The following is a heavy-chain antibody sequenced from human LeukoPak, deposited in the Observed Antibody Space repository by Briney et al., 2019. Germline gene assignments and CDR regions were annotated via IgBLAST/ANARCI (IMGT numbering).Heavy chain of an antibody. Sequence: RGSLRLSCAPSRFTLSIYGMSWVSQAPGKGLEWVSTISGTGANTYYADSVKGRFTISRDNSKRTLYLQMNSLRVEDAAVYYCAKRRYDTSSLDWFDPWGQGTLVTVSS. CDR2: ISGTGANT. D-gene: IGHD6-13*01. CDR3: AKRRYDTSSLDWFDP. CDR1: RFTLSIYG. V-gene: IGHV3-23*01. J-gene: IGHJ5*02.